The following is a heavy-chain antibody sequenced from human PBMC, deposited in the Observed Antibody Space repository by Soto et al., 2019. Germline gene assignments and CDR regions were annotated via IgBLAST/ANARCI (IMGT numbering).Heavy chain of an antibody. V-gene: IGHV3-74*01. J-gene: IGHJ4*02. CDR3: TRGPRYTSTGTGAF. CDR1: GFTFSMYW. CDR2: INDDGSST. Sequence: VGSLRLSCAASGFTFSMYWMHWVRQVPGKGPEWVSRINDDGSSTNYADPVKGRFTISRDNAKNTLYLQMNDLRAEDTAVYYCTRGPRYTSTGTGAFWGQGTLVTVSS. D-gene: IGHD1-1*01.